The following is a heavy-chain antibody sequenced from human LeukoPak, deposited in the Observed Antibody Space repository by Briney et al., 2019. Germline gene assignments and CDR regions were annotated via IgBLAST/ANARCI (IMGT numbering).Heavy chain of an antibody. V-gene: IGHV4-34*01. Sequence: SETLSLTCAVYGGSFSGYYWSWIRQPPGKGLEWIGEINHSGSTNYNPSLKSRVTISVDTSKNQFSLKLSSVTAADTAVYYCARRVTMIVVVYRFRYFDYWGQGTLVTVSS. J-gene: IGHJ4*02. D-gene: IGHD3-22*01. CDR3: ARRVTMIVVVYRFRYFDY. CDR2: INHSGST. CDR1: GGSFSGYY.